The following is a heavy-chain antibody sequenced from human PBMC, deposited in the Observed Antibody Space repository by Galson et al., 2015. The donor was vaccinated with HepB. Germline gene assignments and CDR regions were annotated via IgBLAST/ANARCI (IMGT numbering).Heavy chain of an antibody. D-gene: IGHD3-10*01. Sequence: SLRLSCAASGFNFSSYAMSWVRQVPGKGLEWVAGISGSGGSTYYADSVKGRFTISRDNSKNTVYLQMNSLRAEDTAVYYCAKVRYYYGSGDLENWGQGALVTVSS. V-gene: IGHV3-23*01. CDR2: ISGSGGST. J-gene: IGHJ4*02. CDR1: GFNFSSYA. CDR3: AKVRYYYGSGDLEN.